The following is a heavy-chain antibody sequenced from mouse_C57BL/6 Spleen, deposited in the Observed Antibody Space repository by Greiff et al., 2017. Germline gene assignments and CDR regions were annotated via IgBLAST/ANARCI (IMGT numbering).Heavy chain of an antibody. CDR1: GYTFTSYW. Sequence: QVQLLEPGAELVLPGASVKLSCKASGYTFTSYWMHWVQQRPGQGLEWIGEIDPSDSNTYYNQKFKGQSTLSVDQSSSTACMQLNILTSEYSAVYYCARFGGYDYCAMDYWGPGTSVTVSS. J-gene: IGHJ4*01. CDR2: IDPSDSNT. D-gene: IGHD2-2*01. V-gene: IGHV1-69*01. CDR3: ARFGGYDYCAMDY.